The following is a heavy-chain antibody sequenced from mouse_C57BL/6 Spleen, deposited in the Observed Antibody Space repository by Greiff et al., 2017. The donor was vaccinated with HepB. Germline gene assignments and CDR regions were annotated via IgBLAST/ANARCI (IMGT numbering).Heavy chain of an antibody. V-gene: IGHV5-4*01. D-gene: IGHD4-1*01. CDR2: ISDGGSYT. CDR1: GFTFSSYA. CDR3: ARELGLSGFDY. J-gene: IGHJ2*01. Sequence: VQLKESGGGLVKPGGSLKLSCAASGFTFSSYAMSWVRQTPDKRLAWVATISDGGSYTYYPDNVKGRFTISRDNATNNLYLQMSHLKSEDAAMYYCARELGLSGFDYWGQGTTLTV.